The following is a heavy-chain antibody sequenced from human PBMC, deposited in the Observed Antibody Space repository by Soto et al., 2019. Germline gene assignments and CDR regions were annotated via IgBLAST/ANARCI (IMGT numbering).Heavy chain of an antibody. CDR1: GGSISSGSYY. Sequence: SETLSLTCTVSGGSISSGSYYWSWIRQHPGKGLEWIGYIYYSGYTEYNPSLKSRVATSLDTSKNQFSLKLSSVTAADTAVYYCVASIAARLPRPSVFDYWGQGTLVTVSS. V-gene: IGHV4-31*03. J-gene: IGHJ4*02. CDR2: IYYSGYT. D-gene: IGHD6-6*01. CDR3: VASIAARLPRPSVFDY.